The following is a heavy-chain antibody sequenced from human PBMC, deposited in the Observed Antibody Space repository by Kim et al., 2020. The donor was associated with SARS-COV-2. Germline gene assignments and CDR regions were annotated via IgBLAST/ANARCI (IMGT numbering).Heavy chain of an antibody. CDR1: GGSFSGYY. CDR3: ARKSYSSSWYFIPTYFDY. V-gene: IGHV4-34*01. CDR2: INHSGST. Sequence: SETLSLTCAVYGGSFSGYYWSWIRQPPGKGLEWIGEINHSGSTNYNPSLKSRVTISVDTSKNQFSLKLSSVTAADTAVYYCARKSYSSSWYFIPTYFDY. J-gene: IGHJ4*01. D-gene: IGHD6-13*01.